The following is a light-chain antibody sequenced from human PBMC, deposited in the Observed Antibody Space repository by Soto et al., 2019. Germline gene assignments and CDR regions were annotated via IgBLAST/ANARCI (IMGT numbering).Light chain of an antibody. Sequence: SYELTQPPSVSVAPGKTARITCGGNNIGSKSVHWCQQKPGQAPVLVIYYDSDRPSGIPERFSGSNSGNTATLTISRVEAGDEADYYCQVWDSSSALLVFGGGTQLTVL. J-gene: IGLJ3*02. CDR2: YDS. CDR1: NIGSKS. V-gene: IGLV3-21*04. CDR3: QVWDSSSALLV.